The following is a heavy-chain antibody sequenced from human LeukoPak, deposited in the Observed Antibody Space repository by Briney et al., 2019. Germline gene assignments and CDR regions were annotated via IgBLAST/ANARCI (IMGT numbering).Heavy chain of an antibody. V-gene: IGHV5-51*03. D-gene: IGHD3-3*01. Sequence: KPGESLKISCKGSGYSFTSYWIGWVREMPGRGLEWMGIIYPGDSDTRYSPSFQGQVTISADKSISTAYLQWSSLKASDTAMYYCARRITIFGVGYFDYWGQGTLVTVSS. CDR2: IYPGDSDT. J-gene: IGHJ4*02. CDR3: ARRITIFGVGYFDY. CDR1: GYSFTSYW.